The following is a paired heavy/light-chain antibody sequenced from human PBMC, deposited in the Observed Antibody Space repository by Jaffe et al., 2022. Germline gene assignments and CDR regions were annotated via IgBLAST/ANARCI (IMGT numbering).Heavy chain of an antibody. CDR1: GYSISSDYY. D-gene: IGHD4-17*01. CDR3: ARQWTVTTTNYFDY. Sequence: QVQLQESGPGLVKPSETLSLTCDVSGYSISSDYYWGWIRQPPGKGLEWIGSFYHSGSTYYNPSLKSRVTISVDTSKNQFSLKVSSVTAADTAVYYCARQWTVTTTNYFDYWGQGTLVTVSS. J-gene: IGHJ4*02. CDR2: FYHSGST. V-gene: IGHV4-38-2*01.
Light chain of an antibody. CDR1: SLRTYH. V-gene: IGLV3-19*01. CDR3: HSRDSSGNQL. CDR2: GKD. J-gene: IGLJ2*01. Sequence: SSELTQDPAVSVALGQTVRITCQGDSLRTYHASWYQQKPGQAPVLVIYGKDNRPSGIPDRFSGSTSGNTASLTITGAQAEDEADYYCHSRDSSGNQLFGGGTKLTVL.